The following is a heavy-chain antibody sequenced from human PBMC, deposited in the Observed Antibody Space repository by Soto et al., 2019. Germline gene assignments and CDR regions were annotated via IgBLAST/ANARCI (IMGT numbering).Heavy chain of an antibody. CDR1: GGTFSSYT. V-gene: IGHV1-69*02. CDR3: AIVTTRETTVTSLRTGYWYFDL. D-gene: IGHD4-17*01. Sequence: SVKVSCKASGGTFSSYTISWVRQAPGQGLEWMGRIIPILGIANYAQKFQGRVTITADKSTSTAYMELSSLRSEDTAVYYCAIVTTRETTVTSLRTGYWYFDLWGRGTLVTVSS. CDR2: IIPILGIA. J-gene: IGHJ2*01.